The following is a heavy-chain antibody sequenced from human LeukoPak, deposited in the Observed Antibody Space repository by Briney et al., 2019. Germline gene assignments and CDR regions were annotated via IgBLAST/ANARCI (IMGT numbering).Heavy chain of an antibody. V-gene: IGHV3-7*04. CDR3: ATDLGSSRPNY. CDR1: GFTFGTYW. CDR2: IKQDGSEK. J-gene: IGHJ4*02. D-gene: IGHD6-13*01. Sequence: GGSLRLSCVTSGFTFGTYWMAWVRQAPGKGLEWVANIKQDGSEKYYVGSVKGRFTISRDNAKNSMYLHMNSLGAEDTAVYYCATDLGSSRPNYWGQGTLVTVSS.